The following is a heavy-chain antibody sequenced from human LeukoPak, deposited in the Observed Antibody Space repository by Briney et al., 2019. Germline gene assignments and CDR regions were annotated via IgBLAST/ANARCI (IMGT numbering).Heavy chain of an antibody. CDR3: ARDIGMATN. CDR2: FYHSGNT. V-gene: IGHV4-38-2*02. J-gene: IGHJ4*02. D-gene: IGHD5-24*01. CDR1: GYSISSDYY. Sequence: ASETLSLSCTVSGYSISSDYYWGWIRQPPGKGLEWIASFYHSGNTYYNPSLKSRVTISVDTSKNQFSLKLSSLTAADTAVYNCARDIGMATNWGQGTLVTVSS.